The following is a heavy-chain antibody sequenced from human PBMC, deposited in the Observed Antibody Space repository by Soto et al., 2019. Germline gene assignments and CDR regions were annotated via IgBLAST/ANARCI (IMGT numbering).Heavy chain of an antibody. D-gene: IGHD6-19*01. CDR3: ASARQWLAFDY. CDR2: MYYNGNS. J-gene: IGHJ4*02. Sequence: PSETLSLTCAVSGGSISALYWSWIRQPPGKGLELIGYMYYNGNSVYNPSLKSRVTISVDTSKNQFSLMLSSMTAADTAVYYCASARQWLAFDYWGQGAQVTVSS. CDR1: GGSISALY. V-gene: IGHV4-59*08.